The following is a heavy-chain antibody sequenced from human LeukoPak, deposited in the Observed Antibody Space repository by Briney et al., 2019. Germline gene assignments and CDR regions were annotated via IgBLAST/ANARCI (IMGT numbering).Heavy chain of an antibody. CDR3: AREDYSNYVALDY. CDR1: GFTFSSYA. D-gene: IGHD4-11*01. Sequence: GGSLRLSCAASGFTFSSYAMHWVRQAPGKGLEWVAVISYDGSNKYYADSVKGRFTISRDNSKNTLYLQMNSLRAEDTAVYYCAREDYSNYVALDYWGQGTLVIVSS. CDR2: ISYDGSNK. J-gene: IGHJ4*02. V-gene: IGHV3-30-3*01.